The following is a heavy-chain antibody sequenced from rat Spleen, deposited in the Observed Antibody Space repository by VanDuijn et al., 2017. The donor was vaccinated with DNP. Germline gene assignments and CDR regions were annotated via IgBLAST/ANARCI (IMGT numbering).Heavy chain of an antibody. CDR2: IIKTGGNP. J-gene: IGHJ2*01. D-gene: IGHD5-1*01. Sequence: EVQLVESGGGLVQPGGSLTLSCVASGFTFNNYWMTWIRQAPGKGLEWIASIIKTGGNPYYPKSVKGRFTISRDNAKNSLYLQMNSLRSEDTATYFCTRQLGLDYWGQGVMVTVSS. V-gene: IGHV5-31*01. CDR1: GFTFNNYW. CDR3: TRQLGLDY.